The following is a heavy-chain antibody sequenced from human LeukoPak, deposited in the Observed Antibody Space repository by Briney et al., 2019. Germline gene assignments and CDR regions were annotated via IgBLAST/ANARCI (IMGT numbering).Heavy chain of an antibody. CDR3: ASLSIGPGPYYYYYMDV. J-gene: IGHJ6*03. CDR2: IFTSGST. V-gene: IGHV4-4*09. CDR1: GGSISSYN. Sequence: SETLSLTCTVSGGSISSYNWGWIRQPPGKGLEWIGNIFTSGSTNYNPNYNPSVRSRVTISVDTSKNQFSLKLSSVTAADTAVYYCASLSIGPGPYYYYYMDVWGKGTTVTVSS. D-gene: IGHD2-21*01.